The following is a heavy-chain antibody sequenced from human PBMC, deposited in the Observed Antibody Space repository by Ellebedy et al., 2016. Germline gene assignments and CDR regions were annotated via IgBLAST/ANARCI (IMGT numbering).Heavy chain of an antibody. J-gene: IGHJ3*01. V-gene: IGHV4-59*02. CDR2: VFHTGTT. CDR1: GGSVSSDY. CDR3: AKWNVDWYAFDV. Sequence: SETLSLTCDVSGGSVSSDYWNWIRRPPGKELEWIGYVFHTGTTNYNPSLKSRVTMSVDTSKSQFSLRLTSVTAADTAVYYCAKWNVDWYAFDVWGQGTLVTVSS. D-gene: IGHD1-1*01.